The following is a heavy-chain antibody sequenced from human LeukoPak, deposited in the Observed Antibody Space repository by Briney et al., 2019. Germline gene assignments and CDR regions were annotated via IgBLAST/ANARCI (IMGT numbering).Heavy chain of an antibody. V-gene: IGHV4-59*01. D-gene: IGHD2-2*01. CDR2: IYYSGST. Sequence: SETLSLTCTVSGGSISSYYWSWIRQPPGKGLEWIGSIYYSGSTNYNPSLKSRVTISVDTSKNQFSLKLSSVTAADTAVYYCAREDCRSTSCYDAFDIGGQGTMVTVS. CDR3: AREDCRSTSCYDAFDI. J-gene: IGHJ3*02. CDR1: GGSISSYY.